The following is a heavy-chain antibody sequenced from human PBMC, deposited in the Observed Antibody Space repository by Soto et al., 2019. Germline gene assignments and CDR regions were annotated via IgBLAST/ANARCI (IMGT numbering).Heavy chain of an antibody. D-gene: IGHD3-10*01. CDR2: FNPILTVS. Sequence: QVQLVQSGADVKKPGSSVKVSCKASGDTFNFYTINWVRQAPGLGLEWMGRFNPILTVSNYAQKFEGRVRITADKSTSTAYMELSRLRAEDTAMYYCATSYGSGYRAFDFCGQGALVTVSS. V-gene: IGHV1-69*02. CDR3: ATSYGSGYRAFDF. CDR1: GDTFNFYT. J-gene: IGHJ4*02.